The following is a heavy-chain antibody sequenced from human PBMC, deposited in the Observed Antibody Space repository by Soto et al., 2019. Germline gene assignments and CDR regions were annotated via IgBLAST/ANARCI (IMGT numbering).Heavy chain of an antibody. V-gene: IGHV4-31*03. CDR2: IYYSGST. CDR1: GGSISSSGSY. D-gene: IGHD4-17*01. CDR3: ERSMTTVTTHFDY. J-gene: IGHJ4*02. Sequence: PSETLSLTCTVAGGSISSSGSYWTWIRQHPGKGLEWIGDIYYSGSTSYNPSLKSRVTISIDASKNQFSLKLSSVTAADKAIYYCERSMTTVTTHFDYWGQGSLVTVSS.